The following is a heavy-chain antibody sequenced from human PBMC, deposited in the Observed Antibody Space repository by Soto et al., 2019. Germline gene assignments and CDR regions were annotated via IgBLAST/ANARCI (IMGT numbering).Heavy chain of an antibody. J-gene: IGHJ1*01. CDR1: GGSFSGYY. V-gene: IGHV4-34*01. CDR3: ARGKVVMGFSGYFQH. D-gene: IGHD2-15*01. Sequence: PSETLSLTCAVYGGSFSGYYWSWIRQPPGKGLEWIGEINHSGSTNYNPSLKSRVTISVDTSKNQFSLKLSSVTAADTAVYYCARGKVVMGFSGYFQHWGQGTLVTVSS. CDR2: INHSGST.